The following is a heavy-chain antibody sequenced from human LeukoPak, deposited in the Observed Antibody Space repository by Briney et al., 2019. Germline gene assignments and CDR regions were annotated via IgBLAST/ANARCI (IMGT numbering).Heavy chain of an antibody. CDR1: GYTFTGYY. V-gene: IGHV1-18*04. Sequence: ASVKVSCKASGYTFTGYYMHWVRQAPGQGLEWMGWISAYNGNTNYAQKLQGRVTMTTDTSTSTAYMELRSLRSDDTAVYYCARVVCGGSCYSRWFDPWGQGTLVTVSS. J-gene: IGHJ5*02. D-gene: IGHD2-15*01. CDR2: ISAYNGNT. CDR3: ARVVCGGSCYSRWFDP.